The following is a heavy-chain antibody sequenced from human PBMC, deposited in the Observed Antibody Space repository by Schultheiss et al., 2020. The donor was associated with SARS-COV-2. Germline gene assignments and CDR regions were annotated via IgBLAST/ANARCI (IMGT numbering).Heavy chain of an antibody. J-gene: IGHJ4*02. CDR1: GGSISRSGYY. V-gene: IGHV4-30-2*05. CDR3: ARGLGYCSSTSCSEGNDY. Sequence: SETLSLTCTVSGGSISRSGYYWSWIRHHPGKGLEWIGEINHSGSTNYNPSLKSRVTISLDTSKNQISLRLSSVTAADTAVYYCARGLGYCSSTSCSEGNDYWGQGTLVTVSS. CDR2: INHSGST. D-gene: IGHD2-2*01.